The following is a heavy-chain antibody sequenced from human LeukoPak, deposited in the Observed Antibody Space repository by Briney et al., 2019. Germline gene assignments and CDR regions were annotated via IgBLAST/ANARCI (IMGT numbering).Heavy chain of an antibody. D-gene: IGHD2-2*01. CDR1: GFAFSNYW. CDR3: AKDVGTSGANAFDY. J-gene: IGHJ4*02. V-gene: IGHV3-7*03. Sequence: GGSLRLSCAASGFAFSNYWMSWVRQAPGKGLEWVANIKQDGSVKYYVDSVKGRFTISRDNAKNSLYLQMNSLRAEDMALYYCAKDVGTSGANAFDYWGQGTLVTVSS. CDR2: IKQDGSVK.